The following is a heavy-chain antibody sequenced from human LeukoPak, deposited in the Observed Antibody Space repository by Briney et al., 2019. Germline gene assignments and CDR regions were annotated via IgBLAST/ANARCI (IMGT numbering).Heavy chain of an antibody. CDR3: ARHVSATAWKGGGY. Sequence: SEPLSLTCTVSGGSISIGSYYWGWIRPPPGKGLEWIGSIYYSGSTYYNPSLKSPVTISVDTSKNQFSLKLSSVTATDTAVYYCARHVSATAWKGGGYWGQGTLVTVSS. CDR2: IYYSGST. D-gene: IGHD1-26*01. CDR1: GGSISIGSYY. V-gene: IGHV4-39*01. J-gene: IGHJ4*02.